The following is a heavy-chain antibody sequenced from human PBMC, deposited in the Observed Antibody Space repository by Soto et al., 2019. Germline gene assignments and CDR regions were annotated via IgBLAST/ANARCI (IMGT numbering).Heavy chain of an antibody. V-gene: IGHV4-31*03. D-gene: IGHD3-22*01. J-gene: IGHJ4*02. CDR1: GGSISSGDYY. CDR3: ARTSIYDSSGYFSMWSSNHFEY. CDR2: IYYSGNT. Sequence: QVQLQESGPGLVKPSQTLSLTCTVSGGSISSGDYYWSWIRQHPGKGLEWIGYIYYSGNTHYNPSHKRRVTMSVDTSKNQFSLKLSSVTAADTAVYYCARTSIYDSSGYFSMWSSNHFEYWGQGTLVTVSS.